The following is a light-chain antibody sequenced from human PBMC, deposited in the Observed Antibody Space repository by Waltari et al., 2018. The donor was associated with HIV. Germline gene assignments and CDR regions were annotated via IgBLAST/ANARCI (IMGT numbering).Light chain of an antibody. CDR1: NLGSKS. CDR3: QVWDSGSDHVV. Sequence: SYALTQPPSVSVAPGQTDRITRGGHNLGSKSVHWYEQKPGQAIALVVDDDSDRPSGIPERFSGSTSGNTATLTISRVEAGDEADFYCQVWDSGSDHVVFGGGPKLTVL. CDR2: DDS. J-gene: IGLJ2*01. V-gene: IGLV3-21*02.